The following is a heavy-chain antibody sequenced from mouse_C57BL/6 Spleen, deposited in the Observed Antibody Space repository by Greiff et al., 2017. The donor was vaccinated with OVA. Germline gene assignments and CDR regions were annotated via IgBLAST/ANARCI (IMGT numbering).Heavy chain of an antibody. CDR3: ARVYDYLWAMDY. V-gene: IGHV5-17*01. CDR1: GFTFSDYG. J-gene: IGHJ4*01. Sequence: EVKLQESGGGLVKPGGSLKLSCAASGFTFSDYGMHWVRQAPEKGLEWVAYISSGSSTIYYADTVKGRFTISRDNAKNTLFLQMTSLRSEDTAMYYCARVYDYLWAMDYWGQGTSVTVSS. CDR2: ISSGSSTI. D-gene: IGHD2-4*01.